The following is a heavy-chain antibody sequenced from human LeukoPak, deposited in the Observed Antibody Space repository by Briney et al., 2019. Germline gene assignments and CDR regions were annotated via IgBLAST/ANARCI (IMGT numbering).Heavy chain of an antibody. J-gene: IGHJ4*02. V-gene: IGHV3-23*01. Sequence: PGGSLRLSCAASGFTFSSYAMSWVRQAPGKGLEWVSAISGSGGSTYYADSVKGRFTISRDNSKNTLYLQMNSLGAEDTAVYYCATYYYDSSGYFWGQGTLVTVSS. CDR1: GFTFSSYA. CDR2: ISGSGGST. CDR3: ATYYYDSSGYF. D-gene: IGHD3-22*01.